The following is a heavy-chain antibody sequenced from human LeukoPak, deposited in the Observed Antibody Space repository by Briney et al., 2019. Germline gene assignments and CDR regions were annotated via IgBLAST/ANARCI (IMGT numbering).Heavy chain of an antibody. CDR2: IFYSGSA. J-gene: IGHJ4*02. D-gene: IGHD3-16*01. CDR1: GDSISSTSYY. Sequence: SETLSLTCIVSGDSISSTSYYWAWIRQPPGKGLEWIGMIFYSGSAYYTPSLRGRVTLSVDTSRNQFSLNLISVTAADTGVYFCARLGDVEVNGGTLDYWGRGTLVTVSS. CDR3: ARLGDVEVNGGTLDY. V-gene: IGHV4-39*01.